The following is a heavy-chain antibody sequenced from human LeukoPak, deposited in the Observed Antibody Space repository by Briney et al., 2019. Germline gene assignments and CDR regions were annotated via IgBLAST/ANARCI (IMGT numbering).Heavy chain of an antibody. CDR2: MNPNSGNT. CDR1: GYTFTSYD. Sequence: GASVKVSCKASGYTFTSYDINWVRQATGQGLEWMGWMNPNSGNTGYAQKFQGRVTMTRNTSISTAYMELSSLRSEDTAVYYCARGLRITMIVVVNPLGYWGQGTLVAVSS. J-gene: IGHJ4*02. V-gene: IGHV1-8*01. CDR3: ARGLRITMIVVVNPLGY. D-gene: IGHD3-22*01.